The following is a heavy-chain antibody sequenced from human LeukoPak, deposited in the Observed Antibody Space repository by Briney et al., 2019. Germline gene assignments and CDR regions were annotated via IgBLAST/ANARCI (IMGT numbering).Heavy chain of an antibody. CDR2: VSFDGSAL. V-gene: IGHV3-30*04. CDR3: AKEGDSSGHCGLFDI. CDR1: GFTFSSYP. J-gene: IGHJ3*02. D-gene: IGHD3-22*01. Sequence: GGSLRLSCAASGFTFSSYPMHWVRQAPGKGLEWVAGVSFDGSALFYTDSVRGRFSISRDNSKNTLFLQMNSLRTEDTAVYYCAKEGDSSGHCGLFDIWGQGTMVTVSS.